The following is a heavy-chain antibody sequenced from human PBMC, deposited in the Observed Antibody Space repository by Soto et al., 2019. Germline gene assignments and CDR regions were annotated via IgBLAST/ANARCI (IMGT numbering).Heavy chain of an antibody. J-gene: IGHJ5*02. Sequence: GASVKVSCKASGYTFTSYYMHWVRQAPGQGLEWMGWISAYNGNTNYAQKLQGRVTMTTDTSTSTAYMELRSLRSDDTAVYYCARAGYSGYDSWFDPWGQGTLVTAPQ. V-gene: IGHV1-18*04. CDR3: ARAGYSGYDSWFDP. D-gene: IGHD5-12*01. CDR1: GYTFTSYY. CDR2: ISAYNGNT.